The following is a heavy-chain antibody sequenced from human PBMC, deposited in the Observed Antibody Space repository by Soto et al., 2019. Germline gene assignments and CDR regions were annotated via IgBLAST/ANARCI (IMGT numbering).Heavy chain of an antibody. CDR3: AKGRSGCSGGICLIFDY. CDR2: ISGSGGST. J-gene: IGHJ4*02. D-gene: IGHD2-15*01. CDR1: GFTFSSYA. V-gene: IGHV3-23*01. Sequence: EVQLLESGGGLVQPGGSLRLSCAASGFTFSSYAMSWVRQAPGKGLEWVSAISGSGGSTYYADSVKGRFTISRDNSKNTLYLQMNSLRAEDTAVCYCAKGRSGCSGGICLIFDYWGQGTLVTVSS.